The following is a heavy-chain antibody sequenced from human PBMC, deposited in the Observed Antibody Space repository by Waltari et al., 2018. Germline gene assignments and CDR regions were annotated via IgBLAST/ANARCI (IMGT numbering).Heavy chain of an antibody. J-gene: IGHJ3*02. Sequence: QVQLQESGPGLVKPSETLSLTCTVSGGSISSYYWSWIRQPPGKGLEWIGYIYYSGSTNYNPPRKSRVTISVDTSKNQFSLKLSSVTAADTAVYYCARDLPHPSSRRGSDAFDIWGQGTMVTVSS. D-gene: IGHD6-6*01. V-gene: IGHV4-59*01. CDR1: GGSISSYY. CDR3: ARDLPHPSSRRGSDAFDI. CDR2: IYYSGST.